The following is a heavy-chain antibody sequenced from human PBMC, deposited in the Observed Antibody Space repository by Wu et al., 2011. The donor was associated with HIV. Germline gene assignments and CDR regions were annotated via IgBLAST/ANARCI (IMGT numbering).Heavy chain of an antibody. CDR3: ARDGWELPGEDFYYGLDV. J-gene: IGHJ6*02. CDR2: INPNSGGT. V-gene: IGHV1-2*02. CDR1: GYTFIGYY. D-gene: IGHD1-26*01. Sequence: QVQLVQSGAEVKKPGASVKVSCKASGYTFIGYYMHWVRQAPGQGLEWMGWINPNSGGTNYAQKFQGRVTMTRDTSISTAYMELSRLRSDDTAVYYCARDGWELPGEDFYYGLDVWGQGTTVTVSS.